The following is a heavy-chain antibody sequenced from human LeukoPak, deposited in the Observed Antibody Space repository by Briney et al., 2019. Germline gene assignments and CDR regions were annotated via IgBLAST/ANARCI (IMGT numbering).Heavy chain of an antibody. CDR3: ARGVVVVAAHAFDI. Sequence: ASVKVSCKASGGTFSSYAISWVRQAPGQGLEWMGGIVPIFGTANYAQKFQGRVTITADESTSTAYMELSSLRSEDTAVYYCARGVVVVAAHAFDIWGQGTMVTVSS. V-gene: IGHV1-69*13. J-gene: IGHJ3*02. CDR2: IVPIFGTA. CDR1: GGTFSSYA. D-gene: IGHD2-15*01.